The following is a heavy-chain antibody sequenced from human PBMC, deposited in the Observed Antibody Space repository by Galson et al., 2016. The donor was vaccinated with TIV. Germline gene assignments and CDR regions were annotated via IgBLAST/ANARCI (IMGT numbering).Heavy chain of an antibody. CDR1: GGSIRSQS. J-gene: IGHJ6*03. D-gene: IGHD3-10*01. V-gene: IGHV4-4*07. Sequence: LSLTCTVSGGSIRSQSWSWIRQPAGKGLEWIGRIDVSGNTDYSHSLKSRVTMSQDTSNNQFSIRLISLTAADTAVYYCAREKVWGGREAGSEAFPYSFFMDVWGKGTTVTISS. CDR3: AREKVWGGREAGSEAFPYSFFMDV. CDR2: IDVSGNT.